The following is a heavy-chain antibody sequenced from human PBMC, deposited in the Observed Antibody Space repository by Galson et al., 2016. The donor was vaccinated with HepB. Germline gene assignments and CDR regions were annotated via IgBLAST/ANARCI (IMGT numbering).Heavy chain of an antibody. Sequence: SLRLSCAASGFPFSRYWMHWVRQAPGKGLVWVSRINSDGSSTAYADSVRGRFTISRDNAKNTVYLQMNSLRAEDTALYYCVREDYGDDPVYYYYGMDVWAQGPTVSVSS. CDR2: INSDGSST. J-gene: IGHJ6*02. CDR3: VREDYGDDPVYYYYGMDV. D-gene: IGHD4-17*01. V-gene: IGHV3-74*01. CDR1: GFPFSRYW.